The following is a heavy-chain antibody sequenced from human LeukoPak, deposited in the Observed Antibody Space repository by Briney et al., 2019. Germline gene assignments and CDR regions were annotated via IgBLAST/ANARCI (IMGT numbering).Heavy chain of an antibody. CDR3: TTGSCTNGVCSYYFDY. V-gene: IGHV3-15*01. D-gene: IGHD2-8*01. Sequence: GGSLRLSCAASGFTFSNAWMGWVRQAPGKGLEWVGRIKSKTDGGTTDYAAPVKGGFTISRDDSKNTLYLQMNSLKTEDTAVYYCTTGSCTNGVCSYYFDYWGQGTLVTVSS. J-gene: IGHJ4*02. CDR1: GFTFSNAW. CDR2: IKSKTDGGTT.